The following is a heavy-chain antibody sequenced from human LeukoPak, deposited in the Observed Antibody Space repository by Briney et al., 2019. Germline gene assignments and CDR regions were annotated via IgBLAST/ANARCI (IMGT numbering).Heavy chain of an antibody. CDR3: ERGPPQDRIYYYYMDV. V-gene: IGHV3-66*02. CDR2: IYSGRST. J-gene: IGHJ6*03. Sequence: GGSPRLSCAASGFTVSSYYMSWVRQAPGKGLEWVSTIYSGRSTYYPDSLKGRFTISRDDSKNTVYLQMNSLRGEDTAVYYCERGPPQDRIYYYYMDVWGKGTTVTVSS. CDR1: GFTVSSYY. D-gene: IGHD2-15*01.